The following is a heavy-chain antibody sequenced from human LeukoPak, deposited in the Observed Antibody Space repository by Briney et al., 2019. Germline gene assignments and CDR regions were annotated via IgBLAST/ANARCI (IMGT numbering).Heavy chain of an antibody. CDR2: LHSDGSNT. Sequence: PGGSLRLSCAASGFTFSGFWMHWVRQAPGKGQVWISRLHSDGSNTDYADSVKGRFTISRDNAKNTLYLQMSSLRAEDTAVCYCARDYVTMAPDYGGLGTLVTVSS. V-gene: IGHV3-74*01. D-gene: IGHD3-10*02. CDR1: GFTFSGFW. J-gene: IGHJ4*02. CDR3: ARDYVTMAPDY.